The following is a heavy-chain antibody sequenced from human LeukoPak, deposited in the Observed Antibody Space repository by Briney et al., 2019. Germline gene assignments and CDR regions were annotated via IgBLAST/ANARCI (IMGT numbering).Heavy chain of an antibody. J-gene: IGHJ5*02. V-gene: IGHV4-59*01. CDR2: IHDSGST. D-gene: IGHD6-6*01. CDR1: GGSISSYY. Sequence: SETLSLTCTVAGGSISSYYWSWIRQPPGKGLEWIGNIHDSGSTNYNPSLKSRATISVDTSKKQFSPKLRSVIAADTAVYYCARATYSSSSYWFDPWGQGTLVTVSP. CDR3: ARATYSSSSYWFDP.